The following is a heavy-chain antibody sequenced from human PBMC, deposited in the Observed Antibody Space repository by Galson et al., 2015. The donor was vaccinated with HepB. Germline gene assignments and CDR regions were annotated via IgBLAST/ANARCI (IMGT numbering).Heavy chain of an antibody. V-gene: IGHV3-66*01. D-gene: IGHD3-10*01. CDR3: AEANGSGSYYNVPWFDGLATHYYGMDV. Sequence: SLRLSCAASGFTVSSNYMSWVRQAPGKGLEWVSVIYSGGSTYYADSVKGRFTISRDNSKNTLYLQMNSLRAEDTAVYYCAEANGSGSYYNVPWFDGLATHYYGMDVWGQGTTVTVSS. CDR2: IYSGGST. J-gene: IGHJ6*02. CDR1: GFTVSSNY.